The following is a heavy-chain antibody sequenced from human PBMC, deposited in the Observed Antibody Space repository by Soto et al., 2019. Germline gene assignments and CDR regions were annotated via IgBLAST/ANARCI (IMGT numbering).Heavy chain of an antibody. V-gene: IGHV1-2*02. CDR1: GYTFTGYY. CDR2: INPNSGGT. Sequence: ASVKVSCKASGYTFTGYYMHWVRQAPGQGLEWMGWINPNSGGTNYAQKFQGRVTMTRDTSISTAYMELSRLRSDDTAAYYCARVEVFGLSGWSSGGYYYYGMDVWGQGTTVTVSS. D-gene: IGHD6-19*01. J-gene: IGHJ6*02. CDR3: ARVEVFGLSGWSSGGYYYYGMDV.